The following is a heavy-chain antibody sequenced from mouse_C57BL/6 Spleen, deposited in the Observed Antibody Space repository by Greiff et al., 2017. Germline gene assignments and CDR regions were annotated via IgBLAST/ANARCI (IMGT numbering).Heavy chain of an antibody. CDR2: ISDGGSYT. J-gene: IGHJ2*01. V-gene: IGHV5-4*01. D-gene: IGHD1-1*01. CDR1: GFTFSSYA. CDR3: ARDGLYYYGSSYDFDY. Sequence: EVKLMESGGGLVKPGGSLKLSCAASGFTFSSYAMSWVRQTPEKRLEWVATISDGGSYTYYPDNVKGRFTISRDNAKNNLYLQMSHLKSEDTAMYYCARDGLYYYGSSYDFDYWGQGTTLTVSS.